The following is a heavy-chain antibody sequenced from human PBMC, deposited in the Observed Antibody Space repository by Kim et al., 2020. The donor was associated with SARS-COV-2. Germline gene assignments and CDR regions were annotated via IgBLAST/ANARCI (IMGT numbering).Heavy chain of an antibody. V-gene: IGHV3-48*04. J-gene: IGHJ4*02. CDR2: ISSSSSTI. Sequence: GGSLRLSCAASGFTFSSYSMNWVRQAPGKGLEWVSYISSSSSTIYYADSVKGRFTISRDNAKNSLYLQMNSLRAEDTAVYYCARELIVGATPIDYWGQGTLGTVSS. CDR3: ARELIVGATPIDY. D-gene: IGHD1-26*01. CDR1: GFTFSSYS.